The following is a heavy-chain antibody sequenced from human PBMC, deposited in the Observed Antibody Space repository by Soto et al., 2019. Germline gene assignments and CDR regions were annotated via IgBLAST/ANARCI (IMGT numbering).Heavy chain of an antibody. CDR2: ISSSSSTI. CDR3: ARGGKYYYDSSGYY. J-gene: IGHJ4*02. CDR1: GFTFSSYS. Sequence: EVQLVESGGGLVQPGGSLRLSCAASGFTFSSYSMNWVRQAPGKGLEWVSYISSSSSTIYYADSVKGRFTISRENAKNSLYLQMNSLRDEDTAVYYCARGGKYYYDSSGYYWGQGTLVTVSS. V-gene: IGHV3-48*02. D-gene: IGHD3-22*01.